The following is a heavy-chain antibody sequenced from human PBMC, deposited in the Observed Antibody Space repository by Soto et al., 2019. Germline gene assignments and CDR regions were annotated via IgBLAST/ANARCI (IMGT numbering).Heavy chain of an antibody. Sequence: GSSVKVSCKASGFIFSNYDITWVRQASGQGLEWMGWMNPANGHTGYAQKFQGRVTMTRDTSISTAYMELSSLRSDDTAVYYCARGYPYRSGPWGQGTLVTAS. J-gene: IGHJ5*02. CDR1: GFIFSNYD. CDR3: ARGYPYRSGP. CDR2: MNPANGHT. D-gene: IGHD6-19*01. V-gene: IGHV1-8*01.